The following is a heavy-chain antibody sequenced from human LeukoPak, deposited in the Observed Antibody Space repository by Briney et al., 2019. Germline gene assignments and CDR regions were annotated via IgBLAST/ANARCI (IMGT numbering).Heavy chain of an antibody. CDR2: INPNSGDT. Sequence: ASVKVSCKASGYTFTGYYMHWVRQAPGQGLEWMGRINPNSGDTNYAQKLQGRVTMTTDTSTSTAYMELRSLRSDDTAVYYCAIKYYYDSSGYKGGFDYWGQGTLVTVSS. CDR1: GYTFTGYY. V-gene: IGHV1-2*06. J-gene: IGHJ4*02. CDR3: AIKYYYDSSGYKGGFDY. D-gene: IGHD3-22*01.